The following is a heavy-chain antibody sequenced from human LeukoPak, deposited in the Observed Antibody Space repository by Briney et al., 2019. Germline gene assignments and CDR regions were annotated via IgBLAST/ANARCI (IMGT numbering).Heavy chain of an antibody. J-gene: IGHJ4*02. D-gene: IGHD3-3*01. CDR3: ARRLRFLEPV. CDR1: GGSFSGYY. CDR2: INHSGST. V-gene: IGHV4-34*01. Sequence: SETLSLTCAVYGGSFSGYYWSWIRQPPGKGLEWIGEINHSGSTNYNPSLKSRVTISVDTSKNQFSLKLSSVTAADTAVYYCARRLRFLEPVRGQGTLVTVSS.